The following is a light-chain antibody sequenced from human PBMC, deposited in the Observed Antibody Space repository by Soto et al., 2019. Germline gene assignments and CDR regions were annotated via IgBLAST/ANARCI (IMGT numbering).Light chain of an antibody. CDR3: LQYNSYPFT. J-gene: IGKJ4*01. CDR2: GAS. CDR1: QGISNS. Sequence: DIHMTQSPSAMSASLGDRVTITFRASQGISNSLAWFQQKPGRVPKRLIYGASTLQSWAPSRFSGSASGAAFTLTISSLQPEDFATYYCLQYNSYPFTFGGGTKVDIK. V-gene: IGKV1-17*03.